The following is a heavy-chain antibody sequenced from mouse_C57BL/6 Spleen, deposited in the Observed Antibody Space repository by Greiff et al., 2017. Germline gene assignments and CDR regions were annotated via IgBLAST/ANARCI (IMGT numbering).Heavy chain of an antibody. D-gene: IGHD2-4*01. Sequence: VKLQESGAELARPGASVKLSCKASGYTFTSYGISWVQQRTGQGLEWIGEIYPRSGNTYYNEKFKGKATLTADKSSSTAYMELRRLTSEDSAVYFGARRDDYDGYWYFDVWGTGTTVTVSS. CDR3: ARRDDYDGYWYFDV. CDR1: GYTFTSYG. V-gene: IGHV1-81*01. J-gene: IGHJ1*03. CDR2: IYPRSGNT.